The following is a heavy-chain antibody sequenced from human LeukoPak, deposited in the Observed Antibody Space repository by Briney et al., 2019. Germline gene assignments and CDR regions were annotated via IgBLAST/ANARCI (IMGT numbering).Heavy chain of an antibody. D-gene: IGHD5-18*01. CDR2: INGNGAST. J-gene: IGHJ4*02. CDR1: GFTFNNHA. V-gene: IGHV3-23*01. Sequence: GGSLRLSCAASGFTFNNHAMSWFRQAPGKGLEWASGINGNGASTYYSDSVKGRFTISRDNSKNTLYLQMSSLRAEDTAIYYCAKDQGYSYYYLDYWGQGTLVTVSS. CDR3: AKDQGYSYYYLDY.